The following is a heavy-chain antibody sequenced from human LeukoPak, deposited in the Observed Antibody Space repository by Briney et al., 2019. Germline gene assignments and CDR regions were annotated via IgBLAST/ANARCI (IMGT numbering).Heavy chain of an antibody. J-gene: IGHJ4*02. D-gene: IGHD3-22*01. CDR2: ISAYNGNT. Sequence: ASVKVSCKASGYTFTSYGISWVRQAPGQGLEWMGCISAYNGNTNYAQKLQGRVTMTTDTSTSTAYMELRSLRSDDTAVYYCARDRYYDSSGYYHFDYWGQGTLVTVSS. CDR3: ARDRYYDSSGYYHFDY. CDR1: GYTFTSYG. V-gene: IGHV1-18*01.